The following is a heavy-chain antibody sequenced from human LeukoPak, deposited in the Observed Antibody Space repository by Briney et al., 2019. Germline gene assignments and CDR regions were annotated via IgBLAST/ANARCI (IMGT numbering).Heavy chain of an antibody. V-gene: IGHV3-30-3*01. D-gene: IGHD1-26*01. CDR3: ARDRVRGSPEYFDY. CDR2: VSSDGSIK. Sequence: GGSLRLSCAASGFTFRSYAMHWVRQAPGKGLEWVAVVSSDGSIKFYPDSVKGRFTVSRDNSKNTLYLQMDSLRTDDTAVYCGARDRVRGSPEYFDYWGQGTLVTVSS. J-gene: IGHJ4*02. CDR1: GFTFRSYA.